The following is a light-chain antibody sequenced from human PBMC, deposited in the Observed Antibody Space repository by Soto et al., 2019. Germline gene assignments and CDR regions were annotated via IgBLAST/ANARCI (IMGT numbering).Light chain of an antibody. Sequence: DIQMTQSPSTLSASVGDTVTITCRASESISIWLAWFQQKPGKAPKPLIYRASNLESGVPSRFTGSGSGTQFTLTINSLQPDDFATYYCQQYSRYYTFGQGTNLEIK. CDR2: RAS. J-gene: IGKJ2*01. V-gene: IGKV1-5*03. CDR3: QQYSRYYT. CDR1: ESISIW.